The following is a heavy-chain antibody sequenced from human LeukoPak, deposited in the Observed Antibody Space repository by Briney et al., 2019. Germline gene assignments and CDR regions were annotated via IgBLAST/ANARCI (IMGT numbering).Heavy chain of an antibody. CDR2: IYYSGST. D-gene: IGHD2-15*01. CDR1: GGSITSGDYF. Sequence: SETLSLTCNVSGGSITSGDYFWGWIRQPPGKGLEWIGSIYYSGSTYYNPSLKSRVTISVDTSKNQFSLKLSSVTAADTAVYYCARPASVGSQDAFDIWGQGTMVTVSS. J-gene: IGHJ3*02. CDR3: ARPASVGSQDAFDI. V-gene: IGHV4-39*07.